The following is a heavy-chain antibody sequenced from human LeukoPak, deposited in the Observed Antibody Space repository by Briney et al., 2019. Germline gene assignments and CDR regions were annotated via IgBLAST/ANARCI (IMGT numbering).Heavy chain of an antibody. D-gene: IGHD6-13*01. J-gene: IGHJ4*02. CDR1: GGSISSYY. Sequence: TASETLSLTCTVSGGSISSYYWSWIRQPPGKGREWIGYIYYSGTTNYNPSHKSRVTISVDTSKNQFSLKLSSVTAADTAVYDCARGVYIAAAQYGYWGQGTLVTVSS. CDR3: ARGVYIAAAQYGY. V-gene: IGHV4-59*01. CDR2: IYYSGTT.